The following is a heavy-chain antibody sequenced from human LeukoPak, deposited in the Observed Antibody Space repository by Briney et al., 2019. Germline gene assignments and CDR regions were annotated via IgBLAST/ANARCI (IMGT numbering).Heavy chain of an antibody. CDR3: AREGSYYYDSSGYYVHYFDY. D-gene: IGHD3-22*01. Sequence: ASVKVSCKASGYTCTSYGISWVRQAPGPVLEWMGWISAYNGNTNYAQKLQGRVTMTTDTSTSTAYMELRSLRSDDTAVYYCAREGSYYYDSSGYYVHYFDYWGQGTLVTVSS. V-gene: IGHV1-18*01. CDR2: ISAYNGNT. CDR1: GYTCTSYG. J-gene: IGHJ4*02.